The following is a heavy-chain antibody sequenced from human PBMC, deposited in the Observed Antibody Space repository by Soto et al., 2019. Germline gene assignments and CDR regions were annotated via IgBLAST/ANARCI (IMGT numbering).Heavy chain of an antibody. V-gene: IGHV4-4*02. CDR3: ARDDHIVVVPTSLGAMDV. CDR2: IYHSGST. D-gene: IGHD2-2*01. J-gene: IGHJ6*02. CDR1: GGSISSNKW. Sequence: SETLSLTCAVYGGSISSNKWWSWVRQPPGKGLEWIGEIYHSGSTNYNPSLKSRVTISLDKSKNRFSLKLTSVTAADSAVYYCARDDHIVVVPTSLGAMDVWGQGTTVTVSS.